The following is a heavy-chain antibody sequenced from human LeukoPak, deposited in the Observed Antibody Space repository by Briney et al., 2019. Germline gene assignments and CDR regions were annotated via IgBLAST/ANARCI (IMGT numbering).Heavy chain of an antibody. CDR1: GFTFSSYW. D-gene: IGHD3-10*01. CDR2: IKQDGSEK. J-gene: IGHJ6*03. CDR3: ARDSKIMVRGVMVHYYYYMDV. V-gene: IGHV3-7*01. Sequence: GGSLRLSCAASGFTFSSYWMSWVRQAPGKGLEWVANIKQDGSEKYYVDSVKGRFTISRDNAKNSLYLQMNSLRAEDTAVYYCARDSKIMVRGVMVHYYYYMDVWGKGTTVTISS.